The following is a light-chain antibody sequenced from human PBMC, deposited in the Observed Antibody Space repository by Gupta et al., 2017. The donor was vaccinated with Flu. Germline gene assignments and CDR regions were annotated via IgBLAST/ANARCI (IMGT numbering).Light chain of an antibody. CDR1: QSVSSN. V-gene: IGKV3-15*01. Sequence: EIVMTQSPATLSVSPGERATLYCRASQSVSSNLAWYQQKPGQSPRLLIYGASTRATGIPARFSGSGSGTEFTLTISSLQSEEFAVYYCQQYNNWPLYSFGQWTKLEIK. CDR3: QQYNNWPLYS. CDR2: GAS. J-gene: IGKJ2*03.